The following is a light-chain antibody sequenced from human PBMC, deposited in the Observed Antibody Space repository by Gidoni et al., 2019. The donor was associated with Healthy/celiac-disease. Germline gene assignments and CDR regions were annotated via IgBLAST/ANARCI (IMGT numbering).Light chain of an antibody. V-gene: IGKV3-15*01. Sequence: DIVLTQSPATLSESPGERATLTCRASQSVSSNLDWYQQKPGQAPRLLIYGASTRATGIPARFSGSGSGTEFTLTISSLQSEDFAVYYCQQYNNWPRTFGQGTKLEIK. CDR1: QSVSSN. CDR2: GAS. J-gene: IGKJ2*01. CDR3: QQYNNWPRT.